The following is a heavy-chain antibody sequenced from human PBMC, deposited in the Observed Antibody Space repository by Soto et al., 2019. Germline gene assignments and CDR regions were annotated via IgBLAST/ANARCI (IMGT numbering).Heavy chain of an antibody. V-gene: IGHV1-46*01. Sequence: ASVKVSCKASGYTFTSYYMHWVRQAPGQGLEWMGIINPSGGSTSYAQKFQGRVTMTRDTSMSTAYMELSSLRSDDTAVYYCARDLKYSSSWYSLSFDYWGQGTLVTVSS. CDR2: INPSGGST. CDR1: GYTFTSYY. J-gene: IGHJ4*02. D-gene: IGHD6-13*01. CDR3: ARDLKYSSSWYSLSFDY.